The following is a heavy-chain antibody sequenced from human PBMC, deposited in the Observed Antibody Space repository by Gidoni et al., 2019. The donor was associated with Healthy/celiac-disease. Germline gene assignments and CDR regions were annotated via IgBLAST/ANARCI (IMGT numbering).Heavy chain of an antibody. Sequence: EVQLVESGGDLVQPGRSLRLSCAASGFTFDDYAMHWVRQAPGKGLEWVSGISWNSGSIGYADSVKGRFTISRDNAKNSLYLQMNSLRAEDTALYYCAKGRFSSSLDYWGQGTLVTVSS. CDR2: ISWNSGSI. J-gene: IGHJ4*02. D-gene: IGHD6-13*01. CDR3: AKGRFSSSLDY. V-gene: IGHV3-9*01. CDR1: GFTFDDYA.